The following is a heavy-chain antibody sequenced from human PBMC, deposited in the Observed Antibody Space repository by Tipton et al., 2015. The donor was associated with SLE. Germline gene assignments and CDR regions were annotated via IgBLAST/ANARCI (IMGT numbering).Heavy chain of an antibody. V-gene: IGHV4-4*09. Sequence: TLSLTCTISGDSIGRYYWNWIRQPPGKGLEWIGYIYSGGNPNYTPSLKSRVTISLQTTKTLFSLNLSSVTTADTAVYYCARNLGPEWMATKRGYFDLWGRGTLVSVSS. CDR2: IYSGGNP. J-gene: IGHJ2*01. CDR1: GDSIGRYY. D-gene: IGHD5-24*01. CDR3: ARNLGPEWMATKRGYFDL.